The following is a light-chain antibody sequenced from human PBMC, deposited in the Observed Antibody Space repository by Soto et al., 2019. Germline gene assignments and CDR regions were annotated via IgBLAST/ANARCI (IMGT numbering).Light chain of an antibody. CDR2: GVS. CDR3: QQYAASPYT. V-gene: IGKV3-20*01. CDR1: QSVTNNY. Sequence: ESVLTQSPGTLSLSPGERATLSCRATQSVTNNYFAWYQQKPGQSPRLLIYGVSSRATDIPDRFSGSGSGTDFTVTISGLEPEDFAMYYCQQYAASPYTFGQGTRLEIK. J-gene: IGKJ2*01.